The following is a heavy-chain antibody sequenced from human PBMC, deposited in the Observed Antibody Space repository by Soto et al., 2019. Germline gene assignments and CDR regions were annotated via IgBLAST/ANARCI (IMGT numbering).Heavy chain of an antibody. CDR3: ARDLKSPGIIVATAAGDRWFDP. Sequence: ASVKVSCKASGYTFTSYGISWVRQAPGQGLEWMGWISAYNGNTNYAQKFQGRVTITADESTSTAYMELSSLRSEDTAVYYCARDLKSPGIIVATAAGDRWFDPWGQGTLVTVSS. CDR1: GYTFTSYG. D-gene: IGHD5-12*01. J-gene: IGHJ5*02. V-gene: IGHV1-18*01. CDR2: ISAYNGNT.